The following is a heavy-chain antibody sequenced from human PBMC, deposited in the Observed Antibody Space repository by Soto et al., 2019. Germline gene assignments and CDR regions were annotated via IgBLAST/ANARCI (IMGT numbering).Heavy chain of an antibody. V-gene: IGHV2-5*01. CDR1: GFSLTTSGAG. CDR2: IYWNDDK. CDR3: ARPHPFMIGTDAFDI. D-gene: IGHD3-22*01. J-gene: IGHJ3*02. Sequence: QITLKESGPTLVKPTQTLTLTCSFSGFSLTTSGAGVGWIRQPPGKALEWLAVIYWNDDKRYSPSLKTRLTITKDPSKNQVVLTMTNIDPVATATYYCARPHPFMIGTDAFDIWGQGTMVTVSS.